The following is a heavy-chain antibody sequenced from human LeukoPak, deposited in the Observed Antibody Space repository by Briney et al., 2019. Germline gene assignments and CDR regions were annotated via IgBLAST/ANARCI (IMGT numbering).Heavy chain of an antibody. D-gene: IGHD1-26*01. V-gene: IGHV1-2*02. CDR2: INPNSGGT. J-gene: IGHJ5*02. CDR3: ARDPGEIVGAMANWFDP. Sequence: ASLRVSCKASGYTFTGYYMHWVRHAPGQGLEWRGWINPNSGGTNYAQKIQGRVTMTRDTSISTAYMGLSRLRSDDTAVYYCARDPGEIVGAMANWFDPWGQGTLVTVSS. CDR1: GYTFTGYY.